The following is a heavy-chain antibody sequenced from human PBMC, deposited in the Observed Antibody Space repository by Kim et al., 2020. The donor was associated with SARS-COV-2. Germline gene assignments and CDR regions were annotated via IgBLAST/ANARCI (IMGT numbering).Heavy chain of an antibody. D-gene: IGHD3-3*01. CDR2: VYYTGAT. Sequence: SETLSLTCTVSGGSISSSGHYWGWIRQPPGKGLEWIGSVYYTGATYYDPSLKSRVTISVDTSKNQFSLKLSSVTAADTAVYYCARHFLGTSIRFLGLHQFDSWGQGALVTVSS. J-gene: IGHJ4*02. CDR3: ARHFLGTSIRFLGLHQFDS. CDR1: GGSISSSGHY. V-gene: IGHV4-39*01.